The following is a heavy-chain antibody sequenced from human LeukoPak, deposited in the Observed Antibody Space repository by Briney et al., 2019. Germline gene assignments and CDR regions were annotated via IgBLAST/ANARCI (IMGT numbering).Heavy chain of an antibody. D-gene: IGHD3-22*01. CDR3: ARRYYYDSNSMDV. Sequence: SETLSLTCTVSGGSISFYYWSWIRQPPGQGLEWIGYIYYSGSTNYNPSLKSRVTISVDTSKNQFSLKLSSVTAADTAVYYCARRYYYDSNSMDVWGQGTTVTVSS. CDR1: GGSISFYY. V-gene: IGHV4-59*08. CDR2: IYYSGST. J-gene: IGHJ6*02.